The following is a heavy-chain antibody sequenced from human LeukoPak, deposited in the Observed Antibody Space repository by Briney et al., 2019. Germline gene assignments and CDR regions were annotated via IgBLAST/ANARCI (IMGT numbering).Heavy chain of an antibody. J-gene: IGHJ4*02. CDR2: IYSSGST. V-gene: IGHV4-39*01. D-gene: IGHD6-13*01. Sequence: PSETLSLTCTVSGDSISSGSYYWSWIRQPAGKGLEWIGSIYSSGSTYYNPSLKSRVTISVDTSKNQFSLRLSSVTAADTAVYYCARLHSTHSSNSWGQGTLVTVSS. CDR1: GDSISSGSYY. CDR3: ARLHSTHSSNS.